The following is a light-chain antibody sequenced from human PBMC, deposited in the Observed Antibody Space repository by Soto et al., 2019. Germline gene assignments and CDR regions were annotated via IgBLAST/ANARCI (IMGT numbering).Light chain of an antibody. J-gene: IGKJ1*01. CDR2: DAS. CDR1: HTLCSTY. Sequence: ESVLTRSQGTLSFSPGERVTLSFRASHTLCSTYLAWYQQKPGQSPRLLIYDASSRATGIPDRFSGSGSGTDFTLTISSLQSEDFAVYYCQQYNSWPETFGQGTKVDIK. CDR3: QQYNSWPET. V-gene: IGKV3-20*01.